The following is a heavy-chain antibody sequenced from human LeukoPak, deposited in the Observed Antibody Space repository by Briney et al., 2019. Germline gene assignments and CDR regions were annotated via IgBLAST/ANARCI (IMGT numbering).Heavy chain of an antibody. V-gene: IGHV1-24*01. J-gene: IGHJ6*03. Sequence: ASVKVSCKASGGTFSSYAISWVRQAPGQGLEWMGGFDPEDGETIYAQKFQGRVTMTEDTSTDTAYMELSSLRSEDTAVYYCATDTRQQLVSNYYYYMDVWGKGTTVTVSS. CDR1: GGTFSSYA. CDR2: FDPEDGET. D-gene: IGHD6-13*01. CDR3: ATDTRQQLVSNYYYYMDV.